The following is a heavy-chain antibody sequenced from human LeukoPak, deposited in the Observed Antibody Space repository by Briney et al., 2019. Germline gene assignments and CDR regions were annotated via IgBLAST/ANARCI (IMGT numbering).Heavy chain of an antibody. Sequence: ASVKVSCKASGYTFTGYYMHWVRQAPGQGLEWMGWINPNSGGTNYAQKFQGRVTMTRDTSISTAYMELSRLRSDDTAVYYCAREGIYYDILTGPLDYWGQGTLVTVSS. CDR3: AREGIYYDILTGPLDY. CDR2: INPNSGGT. J-gene: IGHJ4*02. V-gene: IGHV1-2*02. D-gene: IGHD3-9*01. CDR1: GYTFTGYY.